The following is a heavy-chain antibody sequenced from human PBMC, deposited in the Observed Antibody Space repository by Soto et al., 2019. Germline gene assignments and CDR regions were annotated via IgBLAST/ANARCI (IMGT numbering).Heavy chain of an antibody. CDR2: INHSGGT. V-gene: IGHV4-34*02. CDR1: GGSFSGYY. Sequence: QVQLQQGGAGLLKPSETLSLTCAVYGGSFSGYYWSWIRQPPVKGLEWIGEINHSGGTNYNPSLKSRVTISVDTSKNQFSLKLSSVTAADTAVFYCARLRWEQPWVFDYWGQGTLVTVSS. D-gene: IGHD1-26*01. J-gene: IGHJ4*02. CDR3: ARLRWEQPWVFDY.